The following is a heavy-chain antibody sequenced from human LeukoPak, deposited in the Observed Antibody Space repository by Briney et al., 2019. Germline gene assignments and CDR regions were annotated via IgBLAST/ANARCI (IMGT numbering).Heavy chain of an antibody. CDR3: ARGGAARSNAYYFDY. V-gene: IGHV1-8*03. J-gene: IGHJ4*02. CDR2: MNPNSGNT. D-gene: IGHD6-6*01. Sequence: ASVKVSCKASGYTFTSYDINWVRQATGQGLEWMGWMNPNSGNTGYAQKFQGRVTITRNTSISTAYMELSSLRSKDTAVYYCARGGAARSNAYYFDYWGQGTLVTVSS. CDR1: GYTFTSYD.